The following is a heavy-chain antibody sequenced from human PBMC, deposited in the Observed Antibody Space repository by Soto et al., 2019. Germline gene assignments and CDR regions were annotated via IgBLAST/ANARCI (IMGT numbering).Heavy chain of an antibody. V-gene: IGHV3-23*01. CDR3: AKDQGQYYNWNYFVVPPGLYDY. CDR1: GFTFSSYA. Sequence: PGGSLILSCAASGFTFSSYAMSWVRQAPGKGPEWVSAISGSGGSTYYADSVKGRFTISRDNSKNTLYLQMNSLRAEDTAVYYCAKDQGQYYNWNYFVVPPGLYDYWGQGTLVTVSS. CDR2: ISGSGGST. D-gene: IGHD1-7*01. J-gene: IGHJ4*02.